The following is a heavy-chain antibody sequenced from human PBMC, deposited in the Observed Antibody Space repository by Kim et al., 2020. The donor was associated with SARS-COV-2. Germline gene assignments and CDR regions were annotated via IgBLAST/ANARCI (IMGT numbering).Heavy chain of an antibody. CDR3: ARDTGLHYDSSGYYYPTPFDY. D-gene: IGHD3-22*01. J-gene: IGHJ4*02. Sequence: GGSLRLSCAASGFTFSDYYMSWIRQAPGKGLEWVSYISSSSSYTNYADSVKGRFTISRDNAKNSLYLQMNSLRAEDTAVYYCARDTGLHYDSSGYYYPTPFDYWGQGTLVTVSS. CDR2: ISSSSSYT. CDR1: GFTFSDYY. V-gene: IGHV3-11*05.